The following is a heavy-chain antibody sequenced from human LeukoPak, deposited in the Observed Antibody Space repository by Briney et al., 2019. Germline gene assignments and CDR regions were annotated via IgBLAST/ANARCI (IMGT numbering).Heavy chain of an antibody. CDR2: INTNTGNP. Sequence: ASVKVSCKASGYTFTNYAMNWVRQAPGQGLEWMGWINTNTGNPTYAQGFTGRFVFSLDTSVSTAYLQISSLKAEDTAVYYCARVPPPVGRLRLGELFWFDPWGQGTLVTVSS. D-gene: IGHD3-16*01. J-gene: IGHJ5*02. CDR3: ARVPPPVGRLRLGELFWFDP. V-gene: IGHV7-4-1*02. CDR1: GYTFTNYA.